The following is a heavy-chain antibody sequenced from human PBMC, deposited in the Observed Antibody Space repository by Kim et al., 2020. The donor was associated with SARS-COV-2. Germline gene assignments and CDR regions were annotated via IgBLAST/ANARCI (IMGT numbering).Heavy chain of an antibody. CDR3: AKERGYSYGYLSAYGMDV. V-gene: IGHV3-9*01. CDR1: GFTFDDYA. D-gene: IGHD5-18*01. Sequence: GGSLRLSCAASGFTFDDYAMHWVRQAPGKGLEWVSGISWNSGSIGYADSVKGRFTISRDNAKNSLYLQMNSRRAEDTALYYCAKERGYSYGYLSAYGMDVWGQGTTVTVSS. J-gene: IGHJ6*02. CDR2: ISWNSGSI.